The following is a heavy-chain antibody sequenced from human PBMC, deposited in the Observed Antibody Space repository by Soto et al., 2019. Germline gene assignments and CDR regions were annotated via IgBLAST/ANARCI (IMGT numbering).Heavy chain of an antibody. J-gene: IGHJ3*01. Sequence: QLQLQESGPGLVKPSETLSLTCTVSGGSISSSSYYWGWIRQPPGKGLEWIGRIYYSGSTYYNPSLKRRVTISVDTSKNRFSLKLSSGTAADTAVYYGTRHFPPRGHERHDAFYFWGQVTMVTVSS. D-gene: IGHD5-12*01. V-gene: IGHV4-39*01. CDR3: TRHFPPRGHERHDAFYF. CDR2: IYYSGST. CDR1: GGSISSSSYY.